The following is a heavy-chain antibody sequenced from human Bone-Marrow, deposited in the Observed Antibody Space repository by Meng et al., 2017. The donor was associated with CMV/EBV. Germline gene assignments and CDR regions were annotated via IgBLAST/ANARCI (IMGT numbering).Heavy chain of an antibody. D-gene: IGHD3-22*01. CDR2: IYYSGST. CDR3: ASTYYDSSCYLGFDY. CDR1: GGSFSGYY. Sequence: SETLSLTCAVYGGSFSGYYWSWIRQPPGKGLEWIGYIYYSGSTNYNPSLKSRVTISVDTSKNQFSLKLNSVTAADTAVYYCASTYYDSSCYLGFDYWGQGKLVTVSS. V-gene: IGHV4-59*01. J-gene: IGHJ4*02.